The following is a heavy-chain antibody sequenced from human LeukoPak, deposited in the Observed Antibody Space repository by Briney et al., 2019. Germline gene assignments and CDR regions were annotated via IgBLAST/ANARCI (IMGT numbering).Heavy chain of an antibody. CDR3: ARDRGQQLVRRYVDY. D-gene: IGHD6-13*01. V-gene: IGHV3-21*01. CDR1: GFTFSSYS. CDR2: ISSSSSYI. Sequence: GGSLRLSCAASGFTFSSYSMNWVRQAPGKGLEWVSSISSSSSYIYYADSVKGRFTISRDNAKNSLYLQMNSLRAEDTAVYYCARDRGQQLVRRYVDYWGQGTLVTVSS. J-gene: IGHJ4*02.